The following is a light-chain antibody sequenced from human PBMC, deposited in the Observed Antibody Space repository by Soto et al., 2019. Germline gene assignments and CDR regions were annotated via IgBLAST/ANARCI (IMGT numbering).Light chain of an antibody. CDR1: QSVGSSY. CDR2: GAS. CDR3: QQYGTLIT. Sequence: EIVLTQSPGTLSLSPGERATLSCRASQSVGSSYLARYQHKPGQAPRLLIYGASSRATGIPDRFSGSGSGTDFTLTISSLEPEDFAVYYCQQYGTLITFGGGTKVDIK. J-gene: IGKJ4*01. V-gene: IGKV3-20*01.